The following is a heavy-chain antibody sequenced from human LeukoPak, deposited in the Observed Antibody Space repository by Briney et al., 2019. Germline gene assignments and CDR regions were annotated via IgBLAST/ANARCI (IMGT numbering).Heavy chain of an antibody. CDR2: IYTSGST. CDR1: GGSISSGSYY. J-gene: IGHJ4*02. Sequence: SETLSLTCTVSGGSISSGSYYWSWIRQPAGKGLEWIGRIYTSGSTNYNPSLKSRVTISVDTSKNQFSLNLSSVTAADTAVYYCASERTGATRPLDYWGQGTLVTVSS. D-gene: IGHD7-27*01. CDR3: ASERTGATRPLDY. V-gene: IGHV4-61*02.